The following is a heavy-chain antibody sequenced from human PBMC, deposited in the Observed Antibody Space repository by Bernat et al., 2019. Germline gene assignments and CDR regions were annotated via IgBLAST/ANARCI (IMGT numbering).Heavy chain of an antibody. CDR1: GFTFSSYS. J-gene: IGHJ2*01. CDR3: ARDGHYYYDSSGLYWYFDL. Sequence: EVQLLESGGDLVQPGGSLRLSCAASGFTFSSYSMNWVRQAPGKGLEWVSYISSSSSTIYYADSVKGRFTISRDNAKNSLYLQMNSLRDEDTAVYYCARDGHYYYDSSGLYWYFDLWGRGTLVTVSS. CDR2: ISSSSSTI. D-gene: IGHD3-22*01. V-gene: IGHV3-48*02.